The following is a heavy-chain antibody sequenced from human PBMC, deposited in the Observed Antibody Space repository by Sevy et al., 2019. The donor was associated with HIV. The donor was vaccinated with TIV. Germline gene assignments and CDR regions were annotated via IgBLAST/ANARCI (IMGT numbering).Heavy chain of an antibody. Sequence: GESLKISCTASGFVFSSYAMHWVRQAPDKGLEWVAFIAYDGSNKNYADSVKGRFTLSRDNSKNTLYLQMNSLGAEDTAVYYCARPRFLEWLSSAAFDIWGQGTMVTVSS. CDR3: ARPRFLEWLSSAAFDI. CDR2: IAYDGSNK. CDR1: GFVFSSYA. V-gene: IGHV3-30*04. D-gene: IGHD3-3*01. J-gene: IGHJ3*02.